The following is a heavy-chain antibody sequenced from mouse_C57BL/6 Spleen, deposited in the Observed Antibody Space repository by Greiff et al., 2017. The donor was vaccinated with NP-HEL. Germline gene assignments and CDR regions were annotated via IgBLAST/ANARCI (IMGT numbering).Heavy chain of an antibody. J-gene: IGHJ4*01. Sequence: VQLQQPGAELVRPGTSVKLSCKASGYTFTSYWMHWVKQRPGQGLEWIGVIDPSDSYTNYNQKFKGKATLTVDTSSSTAYMQLSSLTSEDSAVYYCARGLYYDYDGYAMDYWGQGTSVTVSS. CDR2: IDPSDSYT. V-gene: IGHV1-59*01. D-gene: IGHD2-4*01. CDR1: GYTFTSYW. CDR3: ARGLYYDYDGYAMDY.